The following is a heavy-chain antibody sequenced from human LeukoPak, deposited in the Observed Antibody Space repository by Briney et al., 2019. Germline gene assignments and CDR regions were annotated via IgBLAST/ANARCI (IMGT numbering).Heavy chain of an antibody. V-gene: IGHV3-48*01. CDR1: GFTFSSYS. J-gene: IGHJ4*02. CDR3: ARDGDYYGSGSYREGFDY. CDR2: ISSSSSTI. D-gene: IGHD3-10*01. Sequence: GGSLRLPCAASGFTFSSYSMNWVRQAPGKGLEWVSYISSSSSTIYYADSVKGRFTISRDNSKNTLYLQMNSLRAEDTAVYYCARDGDYYGSGSYREGFDYWGQGTLVTVSS.